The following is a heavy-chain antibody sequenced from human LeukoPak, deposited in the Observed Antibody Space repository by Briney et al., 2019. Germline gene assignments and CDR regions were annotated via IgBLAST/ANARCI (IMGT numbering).Heavy chain of an antibody. Sequence: GGSLRLSCAASGFTFSSYGMHWVRQAPGKGLEWVSYISSSGSTIYYAESVKGRFTISRDNAKNSLYLQMNSLRAEDTAVYYCAELGITMIGGVWGKGTTVTISS. CDR1: GFTFSSYG. D-gene: IGHD3-10*02. CDR2: ISSSGSTI. CDR3: AELGITMIGGV. V-gene: IGHV3-48*04. J-gene: IGHJ6*04.